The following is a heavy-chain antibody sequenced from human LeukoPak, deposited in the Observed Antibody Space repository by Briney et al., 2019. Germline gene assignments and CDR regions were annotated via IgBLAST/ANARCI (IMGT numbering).Heavy chain of an antibody. CDR1: GYTFTSYY. V-gene: IGHV1-46*01. D-gene: IGHD3-3*01. J-gene: IGHJ3*02. CDR2: INPSGGST. CDR3: ARGREFWSGYDAFDI. Sequence: ASVKVSCKASGYTFTSYYMHWVRQAPGRGLEWMGIINPSGGSTSYAQKFQGRVTMTRDTSTSTVYMEPSSLRSEDTAVYYCARGREFWSGYDAFDIWGQGTMVTVSS.